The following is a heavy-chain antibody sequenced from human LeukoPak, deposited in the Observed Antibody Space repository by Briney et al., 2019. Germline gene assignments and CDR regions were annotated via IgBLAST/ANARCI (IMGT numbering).Heavy chain of an antibody. J-gene: IGHJ6*03. CDR1: GYSFTSYW. D-gene: IGHD3-9*01. Sequence: GESLKISCKGSGYSFTSYWIGWVRQMPGKGLEWMGIIYPGDSDTRYSPSFQGQVTISADKSISTAYLQWSSLKASDTAMYYCARHVLVGDILTGRPQGYYYMDVWGKGTTVTISS. CDR3: ARHVLVGDILTGRPQGYYYMDV. CDR2: IYPGDSDT. V-gene: IGHV5-51*01.